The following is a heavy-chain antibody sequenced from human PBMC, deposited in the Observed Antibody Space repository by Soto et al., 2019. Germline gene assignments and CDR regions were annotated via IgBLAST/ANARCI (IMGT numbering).Heavy chain of an antibody. J-gene: IGHJ4*02. V-gene: IGHV3-53*04. CDR2: IYSGGTT. Sequence: EVQLVESGGGLVQPGGSLRLSCAASGFTVSSNFMSWVRQAPGKGLEWVSVIYSGGTTYYADSVKGRFTISRHNSKNTLYLQMNSLRAEVTAVYYCARGAGYSSGWYDYWGQGTLGTVSS. CDR3: ARGAGYSSGWYDY. D-gene: IGHD6-19*01. CDR1: GFTVSSNF.